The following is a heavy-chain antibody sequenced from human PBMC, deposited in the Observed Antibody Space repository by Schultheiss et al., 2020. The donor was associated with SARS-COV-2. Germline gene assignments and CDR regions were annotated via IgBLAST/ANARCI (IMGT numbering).Heavy chain of an antibody. CDR1: GFTFSSYD. Sequence: GGSLRLSCAASGFTFSSYDIHWVRQAPGKGLEWVAVISYDGSNKFYADSVKGRFTISRDNSKNTLYLQMNSLRAEDTAVYYCARGGYYSPTAYWGQGTLVTVSS. D-gene: IGHD2/OR15-2a*01. J-gene: IGHJ4*02. V-gene: IGHV3-30*07. CDR2: ISYDGSNK. CDR3: ARGGYYSPTAY.